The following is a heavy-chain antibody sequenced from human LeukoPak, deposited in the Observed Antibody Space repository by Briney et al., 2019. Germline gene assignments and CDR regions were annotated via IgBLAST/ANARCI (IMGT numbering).Heavy chain of an antibody. Sequence: ASVKVSCKASGYTFTGYYMHWVRQAPGQGLEWMGWINPNSGGTNYAQKFQGWVTMTRDTSISTAYMELSRLRSDDTAVYYCARSDYGLENWFDPWGQGTLVTVSS. CDR2: INPNSGGT. CDR1: GYTFTGYY. D-gene: IGHD4-17*01. J-gene: IGHJ5*02. CDR3: ARSDYGLENWFDP. V-gene: IGHV1-2*04.